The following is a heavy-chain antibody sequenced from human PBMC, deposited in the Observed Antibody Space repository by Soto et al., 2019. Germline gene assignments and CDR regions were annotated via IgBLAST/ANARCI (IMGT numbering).Heavy chain of an antibody. J-gene: IGHJ5*02. D-gene: IGHD4-17*01. Sequence: ASVKVSCKASGYTFTSYDINWVRQATGQGLEYLGWMNPNSGNTGYVQKFQGRVTMTRDTSISTAYMELSSLRSEDTAVYFCARGVKNGAYSRGFAPWGNGSLVTGTS. V-gene: IGHV1-8*01. CDR1: GYTFTSYD. CDR3: ARGVKNGAYSRGFAP. CDR2: MNPNSGNT.